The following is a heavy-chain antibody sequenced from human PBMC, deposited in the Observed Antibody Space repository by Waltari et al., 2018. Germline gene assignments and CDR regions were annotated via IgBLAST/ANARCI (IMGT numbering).Heavy chain of an antibody. Sequence: QVQLQQWGAGLLKPSETLSLTCAVYGGSFSGYYWSWIRQPPGKGLEWIGEINHSGSTNYNPSLKSRVTISVDTSKNQFSLKLSSVTAADTAVYYCARKVSAAAAHNWVDPWGQGTLVTVSS. D-gene: IGHD2-2*01. J-gene: IGHJ5*02. CDR2: INHSGST. V-gene: IGHV4-34*01. CDR3: ARKVSAAAAHNWVDP. CDR1: GGSFSGYY.